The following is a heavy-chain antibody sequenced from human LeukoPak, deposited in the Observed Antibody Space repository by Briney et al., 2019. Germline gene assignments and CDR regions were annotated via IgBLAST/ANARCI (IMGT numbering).Heavy chain of an antibody. CDR2: IKQDGSEK. CDR3: ARDGWDDYGGNDFDY. Sequence: GGSLRLSCAASGFTFSSYWMIWVRQAPGKGRVWVANIKQDGSEKDYVDSVKGRFTISRDNAKNSLYLQMNSLRAEDTAVYYCARDGWDDYGGNDFDYWGQGTLVTVSS. D-gene: IGHD4-23*01. J-gene: IGHJ4*02. V-gene: IGHV3-7*01. CDR1: GFTFSSYW.